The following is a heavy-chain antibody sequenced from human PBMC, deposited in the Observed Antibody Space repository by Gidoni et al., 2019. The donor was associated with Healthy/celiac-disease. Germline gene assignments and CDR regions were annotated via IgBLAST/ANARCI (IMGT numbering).Heavy chain of an antibody. CDR3: ARARDSDYDSSRNLGVDY. CDR2: IYYSGST. V-gene: IGHV4-31*03. Sequence: QVQLQESGPGLVKPSQTLSLTCTVSGCSIISCVYYWSWIRQHPGKGLEWIGYIYYSGSTYYNPSLKSRVTISVDTSKNQFSLKLSAGTAADTAVYYCARARDSDYDSSRNLGVDYWGQGTLVTVSS. J-gene: IGHJ4*02. CDR1: GCSIISCVYY. D-gene: IGHD3-22*01.